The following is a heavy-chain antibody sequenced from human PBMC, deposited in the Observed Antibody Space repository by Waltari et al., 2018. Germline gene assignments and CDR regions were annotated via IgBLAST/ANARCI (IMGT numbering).Heavy chain of an antibody. CDR1: GCSISSYY. J-gene: IGHJ4*02. Sequence: QVPLPESGPGLVKPSETLSLTRTVSGCSISSYYWVWIRQPPGKGLEWIGYIHYSGSTNYNPSLKSRVTMSIDTSKNQFSLELSSVTAADTAVYYCARAPGVRVGFDFWGQGTLVTVSS. CDR3: ARAPGVRVGFDF. CDR2: IHYSGST. D-gene: IGHD3-22*01. V-gene: IGHV4-59*01.